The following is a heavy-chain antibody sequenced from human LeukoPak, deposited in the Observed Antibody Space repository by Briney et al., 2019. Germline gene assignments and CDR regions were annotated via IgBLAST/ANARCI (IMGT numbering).Heavy chain of an antibody. CDR2: ISGSGGST. CDR3: AKAVDVWGSYRPYYFDY. J-gene: IGHJ4*02. V-gene: IGHV3-23*01. CDR1: GFTFSSYA. Sequence: PGGSLRLSCAASGFTFSSYAMSWVRQAPGKGLEWVSAISGSGGSTYYADPVKGRFTISKDNSKNTLYLQMNSLRAEDTAVYYCAKAVDVWGSYRPYYFDYWGQGTLVTVSS. D-gene: IGHD3-16*02.